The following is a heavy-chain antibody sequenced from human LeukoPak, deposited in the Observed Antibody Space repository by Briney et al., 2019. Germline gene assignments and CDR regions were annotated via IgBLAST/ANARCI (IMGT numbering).Heavy chain of an antibody. CDR3: ARDLYDFRSGTAFDY. D-gene: IGHD3-3*01. Sequence: GGSLRLSCAASGFTFSNFNMHWVRQAPGKGPEWVSFISSSSSTIYYADSVKGRFTISRDNAKNSLYLQMNSLRAEDTAVYYCARDLYDFRSGTAFDYWGQGTLVTVSS. CDR2: ISSSSSTI. J-gene: IGHJ4*02. CDR1: GFTFSNFN. V-gene: IGHV3-48*01.